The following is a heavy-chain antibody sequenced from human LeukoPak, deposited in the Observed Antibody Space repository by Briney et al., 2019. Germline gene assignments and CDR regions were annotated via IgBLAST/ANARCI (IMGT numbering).Heavy chain of an antibody. Sequence: GGSLRLSCAASGFTFSSYSMNWVRQAPGKGLEWVSYISSSSSTIYYADSVKGRFTISRDNAKNSLYLQMNSLRAEDTAVCYCARSNRGVRGADYYYYGMDVWGQGTTVTVSS. CDR3: ARSNRGVRGADYYYYGMDV. J-gene: IGHJ6*02. V-gene: IGHV3-48*01. CDR1: GFTFSSYS. D-gene: IGHD3-10*01. CDR2: ISSSSSTI.